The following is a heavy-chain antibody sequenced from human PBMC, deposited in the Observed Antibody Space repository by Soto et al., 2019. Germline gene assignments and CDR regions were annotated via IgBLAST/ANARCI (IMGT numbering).Heavy chain of an antibody. Sequence: NPSETLSLTCTVSGGSISSSSYYWGWIRQPPGKGLEWIGSIYYSGSTYYNPSLKSRVTISVDTSKNQFSLKLSSVTAADTAVYYCARHAEVMVRGVITPFYYYGMDVWGQGTTVTVSS. CDR3: ARHAEVMVRGVITPFYYYGMDV. CDR2: IYYSGST. V-gene: IGHV4-39*01. J-gene: IGHJ6*02. CDR1: GGSISSSSYY. D-gene: IGHD3-10*01.